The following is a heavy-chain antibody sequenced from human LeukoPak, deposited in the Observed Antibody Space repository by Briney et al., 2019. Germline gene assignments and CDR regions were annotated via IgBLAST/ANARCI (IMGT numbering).Heavy chain of an antibody. V-gene: IGHV4-59*01. J-gene: IGHJ3*02. CDR2: IYYSGST. CDR1: GGSISRYF. CDR3: ARDVRPLIHAFDI. Sequence: SEALSLTCTVSGGSISRYFWSWIRQPPGKGLEWIGYIYYSGSTNYNPSLKSRVTISVDTSKNQFSLNLNSVTAADTAVYYCARDVRPLIHAFDIWGQGTVVTVSS.